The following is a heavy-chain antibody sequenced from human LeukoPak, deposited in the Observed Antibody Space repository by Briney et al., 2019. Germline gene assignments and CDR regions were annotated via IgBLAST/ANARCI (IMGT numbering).Heavy chain of an antibody. CDR2: IRSKANSYAT. CDR3: ARDRSPTYYYDSSGQPLY. J-gene: IGHJ4*02. D-gene: IGHD3-22*01. Sequence: PGGSLRLSCAASGFTFSGSAMHWVRQASGKGLEWVGRIRSKANSYATAYAASVKGRFTISRDNAKNSLYLQMNSLRAENTAVYYCARDRSPTYYYDSSGQPLYWGQGTLVTVSS. CDR1: GFTFSGSA. V-gene: IGHV3-73*01.